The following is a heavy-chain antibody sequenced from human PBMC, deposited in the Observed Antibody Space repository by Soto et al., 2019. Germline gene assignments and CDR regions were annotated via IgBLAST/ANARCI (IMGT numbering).Heavy chain of an antibody. CDR2: INAGNGNT. CDR3: ARAVLYYYDSSSAFDI. CDR1: GYTFTSYA. Sequence: GASVKVSCKASGYTFTSYAMHWVRQAPGQRLEWMGWINAGNGNTKYSQKFQGRVTITRDTSASTAYMELSSLRSEDTAVYYCARAVLYYYDSSSAFDIWGQGTMVTVSS. D-gene: IGHD3-22*01. V-gene: IGHV1-3*01. J-gene: IGHJ3*02.